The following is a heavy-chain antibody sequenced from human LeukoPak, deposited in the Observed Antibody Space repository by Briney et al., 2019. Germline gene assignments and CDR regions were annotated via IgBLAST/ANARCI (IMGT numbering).Heavy chain of an antibody. Sequence: GGSLRLSCAAPGVTFSNYAMHWVRQSPGKGLEWVAVISNDGTDKHHADSVKGRFTVSRDNSNHTVYLEMDRLRVEDTAIYYCVREGTYFFASGSFQGYYFDNWGQGTLVTVS. CDR1: GVTFSNYA. D-gene: IGHD3-10*01. CDR3: VREGTYFFASGSFQGYYFDN. V-gene: IGHV3-30*03. CDR2: ISNDGTDK. J-gene: IGHJ4*02.